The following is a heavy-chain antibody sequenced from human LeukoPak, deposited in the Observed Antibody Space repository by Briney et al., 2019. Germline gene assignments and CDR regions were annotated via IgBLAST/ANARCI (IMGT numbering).Heavy chain of an antibody. Sequence: GASVKVSCKASGYTFTSYDINWVRQATGQGLEWMGWMNSNSGNTGYAQKFQGRVTMTRNTSISTAYMELSSLRSEDTAVYDCARQGHCSSTSCYGGFDPWGQGTLVTVSS. CDR2: MNSNSGNT. CDR3: ARQGHCSSTSCYGGFDP. CDR1: GYTFTSYD. D-gene: IGHD2-2*01. J-gene: IGHJ5*02. V-gene: IGHV1-8*01.